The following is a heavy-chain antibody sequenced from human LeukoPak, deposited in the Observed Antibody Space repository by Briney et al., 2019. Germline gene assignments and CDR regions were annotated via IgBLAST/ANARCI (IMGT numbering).Heavy chain of an antibody. CDR3: ARNAGSYFEFAP. CDR2: ISGNSGKT. D-gene: IGHD1-26*01. Sequence: ASVKVSCKTSGYTFSTYGLSWVRQAPGQGLEWMGWISGNSGKTHYVQKFQDRVTLTTDTSSTTAFMELRSLRSDDTAMYYCARNAGSYFEFAPWGQGALVTVSS. J-gene: IGHJ5*02. V-gene: IGHV1-18*01. CDR1: GYTFSTYG.